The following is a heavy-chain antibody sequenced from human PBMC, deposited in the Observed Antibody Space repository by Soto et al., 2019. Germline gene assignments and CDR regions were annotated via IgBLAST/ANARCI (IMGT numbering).Heavy chain of an antibody. Sequence: GGSLRLSCAASGFTVSSNYMSWVRQAPGRGLEWVSVIYSGGTTYYADSVKGRFTISRDNSKNTLYLQMNSLRAEDTAVYYCARVEYCSGGSCFYWYFDLWGRGTLVTVSS. V-gene: IGHV3-53*01. CDR3: ARVEYCSGGSCFYWYFDL. CDR2: IYSGGTT. D-gene: IGHD2-15*01. CDR1: GFTVSSNY. J-gene: IGHJ2*01.